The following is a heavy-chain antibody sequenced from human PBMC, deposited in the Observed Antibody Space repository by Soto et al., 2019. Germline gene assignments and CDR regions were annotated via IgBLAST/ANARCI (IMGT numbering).Heavy chain of an antibody. CDR1: GFTFSSYS. CDR3: ARARGYSAYDFGS. D-gene: IGHD5-12*01. J-gene: IGHJ4*02. V-gene: IGHV3-21*01. CDR2: ISSSSSYI. Sequence: PGGSLRLSCEASGFTFSSYSINWVRQAPGKGLEWVSSISSSSSYIYYADSVKGRFTISRDNAKNSLYLQMNSLRAEDTAVYYCARARGYSAYDFGSWGQGTLVTVSS.